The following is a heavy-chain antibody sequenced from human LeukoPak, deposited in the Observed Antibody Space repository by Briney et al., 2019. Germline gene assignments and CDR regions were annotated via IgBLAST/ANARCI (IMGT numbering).Heavy chain of an antibody. V-gene: IGHV3-21*01. Sequence: GGSLRLSCAASGFTFSSYSMNWVRQAPGKGLEWVSSITSSSSFIYYADSVRGRFSISRDNAKNSLYLQMNSLRAEDTAVYYCARLRVEAVAGRIAEGPWGQGTLVTVSS. CDR3: ARLRVEAVAGRIAEGP. J-gene: IGHJ5*02. CDR1: GFTFSSYS. CDR2: ITSSSSFI. D-gene: IGHD6-19*01.